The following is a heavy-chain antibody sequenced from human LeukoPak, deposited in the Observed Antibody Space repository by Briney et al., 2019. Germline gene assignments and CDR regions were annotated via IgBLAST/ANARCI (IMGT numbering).Heavy chain of an antibody. CDR3: AREWGTTVTTIYDY. J-gene: IGHJ4*02. CDR1: GFTFDDYT. V-gene: IGHV3-43*01. Sequence: GGSLRLSCAASGFTFDDYTMHWVRQAPGKGLEWVSLISWDGGSTYYADSVKGRFTISRDNSKNSLYLQMNSLRTEDTALYYCAREWGTTVTTIYDYWGQGTLVTVSS. D-gene: IGHD4-17*01. CDR2: ISWDGGST.